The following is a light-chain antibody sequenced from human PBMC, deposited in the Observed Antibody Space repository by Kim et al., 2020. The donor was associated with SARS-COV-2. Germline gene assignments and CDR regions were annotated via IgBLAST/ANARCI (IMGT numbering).Light chain of an antibody. CDR3: CSYAGSYTWV. V-gene: IGLV2-11*01. Sequence: GQSVTISCTGTSSDVGGYNYVSWYQQHPGKAPKLMIYDASKRPSGVPERFSGSKSGNTASLTISGLQAEDEADYYCCSYAGSYTWVFGGGTKLTVL. CDR1: SSDVGGYNY. J-gene: IGLJ3*02. CDR2: DAS.